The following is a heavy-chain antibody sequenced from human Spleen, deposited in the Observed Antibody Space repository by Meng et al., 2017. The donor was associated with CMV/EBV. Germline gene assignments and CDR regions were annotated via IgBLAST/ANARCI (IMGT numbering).Heavy chain of an antibody. D-gene: IGHD4/OR15-4a*01. V-gene: IGHV3-23*01. J-gene: IGHJ4*02. CDR3: SPQYGDYFDY. CDR1: GFSFSNYA. Sequence: GESLKISCAASGFSFSNYAMSWVRQAPGKGLKWVSTISGSGGSTSYADSVEGRFTISRDNSKKMVFLQMHSLRAEDTAVYYCSPQYGDYFDYWGQGTLVTVSS. CDR2: ISGSGGST.